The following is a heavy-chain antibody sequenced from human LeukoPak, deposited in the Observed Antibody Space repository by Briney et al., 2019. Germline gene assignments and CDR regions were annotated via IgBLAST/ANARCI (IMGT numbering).Heavy chain of an antibody. D-gene: IGHD3-22*01. Sequence: GGSLRLSCVASGFTFSSYGMHWARQAPGKGLEWVAVIWYDGTNKYYADSVKGRFTISRDSSRNTLYLQMNSLRAGDTAVYYCARAAYDNSGYLTLWGQGTLVTVSS. CDR2: IWYDGTNK. J-gene: IGHJ4*02. CDR1: GFTFSSYG. V-gene: IGHV3-33*01. CDR3: ARAAYDNSGYLTL.